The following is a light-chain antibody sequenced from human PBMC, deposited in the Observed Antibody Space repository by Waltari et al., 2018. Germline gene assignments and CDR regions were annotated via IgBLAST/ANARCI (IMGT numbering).Light chain of an antibody. J-gene: IGLJ3*02. CDR1: AFPTQY. Sequence: SYELTQPPSVSVSPGQPARITCSEDAFPTQYAYWYQQKPGQAPILVIYKDSERPSAIPERFSGSSSGTIVTLTISGVQAEDEADYYCQTADTSGSRWVFGGGTKLTVL. CDR3: QTADTSGSRWV. CDR2: KDS. V-gene: IGLV3-25*03.